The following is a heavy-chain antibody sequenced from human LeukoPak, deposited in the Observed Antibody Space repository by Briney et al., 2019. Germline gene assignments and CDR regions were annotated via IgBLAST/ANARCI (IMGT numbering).Heavy chain of an antibody. J-gene: IGHJ4*02. Sequence: KASETLSLTCAVSGYSISSGAYWGWIRQPPGKGLEWIGSIHHNGATYYKPSLKSRVTISVDTSKNQFSLRLSSLTAADTAVYYCAREREYGDYQYWGRGILVTVSS. D-gene: IGHD4-17*01. CDR2: IHHNGAT. CDR1: GYSISSGAY. CDR3: AREREYGDYQY. V-gene: IGHV4-38-2*01.